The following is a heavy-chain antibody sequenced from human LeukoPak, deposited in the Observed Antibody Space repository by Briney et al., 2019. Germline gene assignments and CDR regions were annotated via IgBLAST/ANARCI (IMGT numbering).Heavy chain of an antibody. CDR1: GYTFTSYA. V-gene: IGHV1-69*04. J-gene: IGHJ6*02. CDR2: IIPILGIA. Sequence: SVKVSCKASGYTFTSYAISWVRQAPGQGLEWMGRIIPILGIANYAQKFQGRVTITADKSTSTAYMELSSLRSEDTAVYYCARAYVDITIFGVAYYYYGMDVWGQGTTVTVSS. D-gene: IGHD3-3*01. CDR3: ARAYVDITIFGVAYYYYGMDV.